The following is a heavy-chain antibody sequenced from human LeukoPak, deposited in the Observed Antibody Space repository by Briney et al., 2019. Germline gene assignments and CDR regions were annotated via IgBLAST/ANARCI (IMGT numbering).Heavy chain of an antibody. D-gene: IGHD2-2*01. CDR2: IYYSGST. Sequence: PSETLSLTCTVSGGSISSYYWSWIRQPPGKGLEWIGYIYYSGSTNYNPSLKSRVTISVDTSKNQFSLKLSSVTAADTAVYYCARRIVVVPAATRFDPWGQGTLVTVSS. CDR1: GGSISSYY. CDR3: ARRIVVVPAATRFDP. J-gene: IGHJ5*02. V-gene: IGHV4-59*01.